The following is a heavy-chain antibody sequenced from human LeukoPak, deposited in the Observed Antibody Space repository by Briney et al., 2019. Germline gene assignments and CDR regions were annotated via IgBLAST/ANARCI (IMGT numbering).Heavy chain of an antibody. J-gene: IGHJ5*02. Sequence: ASVKVSCKASGYTFTSYDINWVRQATGQGLEWMGWMNPNSGNTGYAQKFQGRVTMTRSTSISTAYMELSSLRSEDTAVYYCARRRCSGGSCYPKKNWFDPWGQGTLVTVSS. V-gene: IGHV1-8*01. CDR1: GYTFTSYD. D-gene: IGHD2-15*01. CDR2: MNPNSGNT. CDR3: ARRRCSGGSCYPKKNWFDP.